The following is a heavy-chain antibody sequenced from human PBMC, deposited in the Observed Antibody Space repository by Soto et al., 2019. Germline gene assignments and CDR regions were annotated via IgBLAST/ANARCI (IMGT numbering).Heavy chain of an antibody. V-gene: IGHV3-48*02. CDR1: GFTFSKYN. Sequence: XXSLRLSFAASGFTFSKYNMHWVRQAPGKGLEWVSYISSGSSTIYYADSVQGRFTIPRDNAKNSLYLEMNSLRDEDTAVYYCARVLAAAGIPFDSWGQGTLVTVSS. D-gene: IGHD6-13*01. J-gene: IGHJ4*02. CDR2: ISSGSSTI. CDR3: ARVLAAAGIPFDS.